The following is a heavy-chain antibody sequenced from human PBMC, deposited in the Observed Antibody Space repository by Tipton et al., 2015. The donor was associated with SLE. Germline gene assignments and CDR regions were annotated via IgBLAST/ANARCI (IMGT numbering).Heavy chain of an antibody. CDR2: IWYTGST. J-gene: IGHJ4*02. D-gene: IGHD3-9*01. V-gene: IGHV4-59*01. CDR1: GGSISNYY. CDR3: AGELTGYSY. Sequence: LRLSCTVSGGSISNYYWSWIRQPPGRGLEWIGYIWYTGSTDYNPSLKSRVSIAADTSKKQFSLRLSSVTTADTAVYFCAGELTGYSYWGQGTLVTVSS.